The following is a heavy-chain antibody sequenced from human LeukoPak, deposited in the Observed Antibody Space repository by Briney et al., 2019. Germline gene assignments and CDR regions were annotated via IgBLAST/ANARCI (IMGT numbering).Heavy chain of an antibody. J-gene: IGHJ4*02. D-gene: IGHD1-1*01. Sequence: GESLKISCNGSGYXFTSYWITWVRQMPGKGLEWMGRIDPSDSYTNYSPSFQGHVTISADKSISTAYLQWSSLKASDTAMYYCARYTTGAFDYWGQGTLVTVSS. V-gene: IGHV5-10-1*01. CDR2: IDPSDSYT. CDR1: GYXFTSYW. CDR3: ARYTTGAFDY.